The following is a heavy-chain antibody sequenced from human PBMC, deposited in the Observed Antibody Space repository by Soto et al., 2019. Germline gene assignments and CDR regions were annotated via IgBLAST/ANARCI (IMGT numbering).Heavy chain of an antibody. D-gene: IGHD3-16*02. CDR3: ARPDARSYHSNHHYYYALDV. V-gene: IGHV1-69*13. CDR2: IVPIFGTT. Sequence: SVEVSCKVSGGEFRRYAISWVRQAPGQGLEWLGGIVPIFGTTNYAQKFQVRVTIVADESTSTAYMDLSSLQSDVTAVYYRARPDARSYHSNHHYYYALDVWGQGTTVTVSS. CDR1: GGEFRRYA. J-gene: IGHJ6*02.